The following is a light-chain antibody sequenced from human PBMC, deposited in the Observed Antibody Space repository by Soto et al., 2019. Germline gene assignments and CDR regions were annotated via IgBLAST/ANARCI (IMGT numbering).Light chain of an antibody. V-gene: IGKV1-17*01. CDR1: QGIGND. J-gene: IGKJ1*01. CDR2: AAS. Sequence: ILLTPCRTSLSASVGDRVTISCRASQGIGNDLAWYQQKPGKAPRLLIFAASNIQTGFPSRFSGSGSGTEFTLTISSLQPDDFATYYCQHYNSYPWTFGQGTKVDIK. CDR3: QHYNSYPWT.